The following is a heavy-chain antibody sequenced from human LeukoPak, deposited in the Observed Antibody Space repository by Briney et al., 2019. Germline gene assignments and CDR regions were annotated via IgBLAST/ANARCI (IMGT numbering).Heavy chain of an antibody. Sequence: TSETLSLTCAVSGGSINSPKSWSWVRQPPGKGLKWIGDRYHSGGTNYNPSLKSRVTISVDTSKNQFSLELNSVTAADTAVYYCGAYRTLDDAFDIWGQGTLVTVSS. V-gene: IGHV4-4*02. J-gene: IGHJ3*02. CDR2: RYHSGGT. CDR3: GAYRTLDDAFDI. CDR1: GGSINSPKS. D-gene: IGHD3-16*01.